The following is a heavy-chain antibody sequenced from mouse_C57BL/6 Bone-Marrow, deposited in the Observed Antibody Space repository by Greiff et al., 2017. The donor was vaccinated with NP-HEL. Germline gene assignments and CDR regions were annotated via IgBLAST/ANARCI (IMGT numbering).Heavy chain of an antibody. D-gene: IGHD6-2*01. Sequence: QVQLQQPGAELVKPGASVKLSCKASGYTFTSYWMQWVKQRPGQGLEWIGEIDPSDSYTTYNQKFKGKATLTVDTSSSTAYMQLSSLTSEDSAVYYCATLSMDYWGQGTSVTVSS. CDR1: GYTFTSYW. CDR3: ATLSMDY. CDR2: IDPSDSYT. J-gene: IGHJ4*01. V-gene: IGHV1-50*01.